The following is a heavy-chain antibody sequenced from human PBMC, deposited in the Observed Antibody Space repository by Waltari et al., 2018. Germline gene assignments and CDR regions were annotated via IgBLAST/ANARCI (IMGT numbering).Heavy chain of an antibody. V-gene: IGHV1-8*01. D-gene: IGHD2-15*01. CDR3: ARGLRYCSGGSCSRFDP. J-gene: IGHJ5*02. CDR1: GYTFTSYD. CDR2: MNPNSGNT. Sequence: QVQLVQSGAEVKKPGASVKVSCKASGYTFTSYDINWVRQATGQGLEWMGWMNPNSGNTGDAQKFQGRVTMTRNTSISTAYMELSSLRSEDTAVYYCARGLRYCSGGSCSRFDPWGQGTLVTVSS.